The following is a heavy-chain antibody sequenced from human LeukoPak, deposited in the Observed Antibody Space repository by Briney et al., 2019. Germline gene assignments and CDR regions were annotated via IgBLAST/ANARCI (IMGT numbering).Heavy chain of an antibody. CDR3: ARVGSEGQYFQH. V-gene: IGHV4-30-2*01. CDR1: GGSISSGGYS. Sequence: SQTLSLTCAVSGGSISSGGYSWSWTRQPPGKGLEWIGYIYHSGSTYYNPSLKSRVTISVDRSKNQFSLKLSSVTAADTAVYYCARVGSEGQYFQHWGQGTLVTVSS. J-gene: IGHJ1*01. D-gene: IGHD3-16*01. CDR2: IYHSGST.